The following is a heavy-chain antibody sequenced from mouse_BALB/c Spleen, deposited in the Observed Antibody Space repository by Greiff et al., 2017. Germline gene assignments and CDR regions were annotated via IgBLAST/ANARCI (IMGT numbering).Heavy chain of an antibody. V-gene: IGHV1-80*01. Sequence: QVQLQQSGAELVRPGSSVKISCKASGYAFSSYWLNWVKQRPGQGLEWIGQIYPGDGDTNYNGKFKGKATLTADKSSSTAYMQLSSLTSEDSAVYFCARLDTAEGYAMDYWGQGTSVTVSS. J-gene: IGHJ4*01. CDR1: GYAFSSYW. CDR3: ARLDTAEGYAMDY. CDR2: IYPGDGDT.